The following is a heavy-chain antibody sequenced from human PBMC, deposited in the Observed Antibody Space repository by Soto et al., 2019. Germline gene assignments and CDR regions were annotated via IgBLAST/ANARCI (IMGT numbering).Heavy chain of an antibody. J-gene: IGHJ4*02. D-gene: IGHD2-2*01. CDR3: ARDFPDCRSTSCLYYFDY. CDR1: GFTFSSYW. V-gene: IGHV3-7*05. Sequence: GGSLRLSCAASGFTFSSYWMSWVRQAPGKGLEWVANIKQDGSEKYYVDSVKGRFTISRDNAKNSLYLQMNSLRAEDTAVYYCARDFPDCRSTSCLYYFDYWGQGTLVTVSS. CDR2: IKQDGSEK.